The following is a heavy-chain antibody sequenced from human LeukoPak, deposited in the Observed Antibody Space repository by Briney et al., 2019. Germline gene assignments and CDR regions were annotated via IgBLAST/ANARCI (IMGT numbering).Heavy chain of an antibody. V-gene: IGHV3-23*01. J-gene: IGHJ4*02. CDR2: ISGSGGST. D-gene: IGHD3-9*01. CDR3: AKVPNYDILTYFDY. CDR1: GFTFSSYA. Sequence: PGGSLRLSCAASGFTFSSYAMSWVRQAPGKGLEWVAAISGSGGSTYYADSVKGRFTISRDNSKNTLYLQMNSLRAEDTAVYYCAKVPNYDILTYFDYWGQGTLVTVSS.